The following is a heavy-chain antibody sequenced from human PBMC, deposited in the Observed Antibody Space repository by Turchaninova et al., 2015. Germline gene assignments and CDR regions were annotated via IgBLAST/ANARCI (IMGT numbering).Heavy chain of an antibody. CDR1: GCPFSSDA. V-gene: IGHV3-23*01. D-gene: IGHD4-17*01. J-gene: IGHJ4*02. Sequence: EVQLLESGGGLVQPGGSLGLSCAASGCPFSSDAMSWVRQAPGKGLEWVSAISGSGGSTYYADSVKGRFTISRDNSKNTLYLQMNSLRAEDTAVYYCAKGMVNDYGDYVNWGQGTLVTVSS. CDR2: ISGSGGST. CDR3: AKGMVNDYGDYVN.